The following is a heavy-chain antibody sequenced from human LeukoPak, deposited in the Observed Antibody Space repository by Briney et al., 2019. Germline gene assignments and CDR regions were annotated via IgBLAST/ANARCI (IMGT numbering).Heavy chain of an antibody. Sequence: SETLSLTCTVSGGSISSSSYYWGWIRQPPGKGLEWIGSIYYSGSTYYNPSLKSRVTISVDTSKNQFSLKLSSVIAADTAVYYCARVKGFGLPFDYWGQGTLVTVSS. J-gene: IGHJ4*02. CDR1: GGSISSSSYY. V-gene: IGHV4-39*07. CDR3: ARVKGFGLPFDY. CDR2: IYYSGST. D-gene: IGHD3/OR15-3a*01.